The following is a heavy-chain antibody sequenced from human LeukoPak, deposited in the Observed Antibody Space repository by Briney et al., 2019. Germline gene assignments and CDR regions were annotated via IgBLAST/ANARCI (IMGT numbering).Heavy chain of an antibody. CDR3: ARGDLWLGH. D-gene: IGHD3-10*01. J-gene: IGHJ4*02. V-gene: IGHV3-48*02. CDR2: ISGSSTTI. CDR1: GFTFSSYS. Sequence: GGSLRLSCAASGFTFSSYSMNWVRQAPGKGLEWISYISGSSTTIYCADSVKGRFTISRDNAKNSLYLEMNSLRDEDTAVYYCARGDLWLGHWGQGSLVTVSS.